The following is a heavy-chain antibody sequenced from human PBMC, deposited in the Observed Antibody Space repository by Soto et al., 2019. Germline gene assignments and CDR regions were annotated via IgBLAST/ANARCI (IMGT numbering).Heavy chain of an antibody. V-gene: IGHV6-1*01. Sequence: SPTLSLTCAISGDSVSSKSAAWNWTRQSPSRGLEWLGRTYYRSKWYIEYAVSVKSRITINPDTSKNLFSLQLNSVTPDDTAMYLCARTPSVYDYWGQGTQVTVSS. J-gene: IGHJ4*02. CDR3: ARTPSVYDY. CDR1: GDSVSSKSAA. CDR2: TYYRSKWYI.